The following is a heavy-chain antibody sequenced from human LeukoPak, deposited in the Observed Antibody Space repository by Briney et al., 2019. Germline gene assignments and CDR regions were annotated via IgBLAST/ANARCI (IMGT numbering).Heavy chain of an antibody. CDR1: GYTFTSYD. Sequence: ASVKVSCKTSGYTFTSYDINWVRQATGQGLEWMGWMNPNSANTGYAQKFQGRVTITADESTSTAYMELSSLRSEDTAVYYCARDPTNNTPGYFDYWGQGTLVTVSS. D-gene: IGHD1/OR15-1a*01. CDR3: ARDPTNNTPGYFDY. J-gene: IGHJ4*02. V-gene: IGHV1-8*01. CDR2: MNPNSANT.